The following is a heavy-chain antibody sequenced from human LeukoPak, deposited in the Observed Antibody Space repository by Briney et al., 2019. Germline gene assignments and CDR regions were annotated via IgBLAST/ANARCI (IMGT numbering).Heavy chain of an antibody. CDR2: IYYSGST. CDR1: GGSISPFY. Sequence: SETLSLTCTVSGGSISPFYWSWIRQPPGKGLEWIAYIYYSGSTAYNPSLKSRVAISVDTSDNQVSLKLSSVTAADTAVYYCARHGYCSGGSCYWDYWGQGTLVTVSS. D-gene: IGHD2-15*01. CDR3: ARHGYCSGGSCYWDY. J-gene: IGHJ4*02. V-gene: IGHV4-59*08.